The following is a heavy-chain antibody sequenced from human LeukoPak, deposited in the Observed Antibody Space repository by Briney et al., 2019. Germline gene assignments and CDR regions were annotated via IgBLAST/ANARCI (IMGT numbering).Heavy chain of an antibody. CDR2: IYYSGST. V-gene: IGHV4-59*01. CDR1: GGSISSYY. CDR3: AKEKWEPHTPHYYYMDV. J-gene: IGHJ6*03. Sequence: SETLSLTCTVSGGSISSYYWSWIRQAPGKGLEWIGYIYYSGSTNYNPSLKSGVTISVDTSKNQFSLKLSSVTAADTAVYYCAKEKWEPHTPHYYYMDVWGKGTPVTVSS. D-gene: IGHD1-26*01.